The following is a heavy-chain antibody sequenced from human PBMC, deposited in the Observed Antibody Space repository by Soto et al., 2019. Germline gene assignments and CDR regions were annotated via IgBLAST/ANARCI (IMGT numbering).Heavy chain of an antibody. D-gene: IGHD2-15*01. CDR3: ARGHLSGALDY. Sequence: GGSFSGYYWSWIRQPPGKGLEWIGEINHSGSTNYNPSLKSRVTISVDTSKNQFSLKLSSVTAADTAVYYCARGHLSGALDYWGQGTLVTVSS. CDR2: INHSGST. CDR1: GGSFSGYY. J-gene: IGHJ4*02. V-gene: IGHV4-34*01.